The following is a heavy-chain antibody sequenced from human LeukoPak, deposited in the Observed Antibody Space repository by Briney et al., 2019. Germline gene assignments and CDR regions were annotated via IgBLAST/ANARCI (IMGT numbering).Heavy chain of an antibody. V-gene: IGHV3-33*01. CDR1: GFTLSSYG. CDR3: GRTVPLDSSGYYPSWIDY. D-gene: IGHD3-22*01. J-gene: IGHJ4*02. Sequence: GRSLRLSCAASGFTLSSYGMHWVRQAPGKGLEWVAVIWSDGSYKYYADSVKGRFTISRDNSKNTLFLQMNSLRAEDTAVYYCGRTVPLDSSGYYPSWIDYWGQGTLVTVSS. CDR2: IWSDGSYK.